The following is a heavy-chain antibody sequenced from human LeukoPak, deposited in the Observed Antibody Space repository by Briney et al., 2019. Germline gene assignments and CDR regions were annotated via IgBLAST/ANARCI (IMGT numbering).Heavy chain of an antibody. CDR2: IGTAGDT. D-gene: IGHD1-1*01. Sequence: GGSPRLSCAATGFTFSDYDMHWVRQATGKGLEWVSAIGTAGDTYYTGSVKGRFTISRENAKNSLYLQMNSLRAGDTAVYYCARVAKERVGGVYYFDYWGQGTLVTVSS. J-gene: IGHJ4*02. CDR3: ARVAKERVGGVYYFDY. CDR1: GFTFSDYD. V-gene: IGHV3-13*01.